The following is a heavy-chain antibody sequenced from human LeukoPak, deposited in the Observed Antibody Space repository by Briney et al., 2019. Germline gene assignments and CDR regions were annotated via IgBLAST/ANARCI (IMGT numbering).Heavy chain of an antibody. D-gene: IGHD6-13*01. CDR1: GGSISSYY. CDR3: ARYAEWSSSPDY. CDR2: IYTSGST. V-gene: IGHV4-4*07. Sequence: SETLSLTCTVSGGSISSYYWSWIRQPAGKGLEWIGRIYTSGSTNYNPSLKGRVTISVDTSRNQFSLKLSSVTAADTAVYYCARYAEWSSSPDYWGQGTLVTVSS. J-gene: IGHJ4*02.